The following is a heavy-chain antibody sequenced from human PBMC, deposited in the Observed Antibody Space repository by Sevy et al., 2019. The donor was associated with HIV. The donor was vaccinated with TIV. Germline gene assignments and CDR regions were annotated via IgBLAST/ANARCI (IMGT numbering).Heavy chain of an antibody. CDR3: ATGGRGYDSSGYYFFARAFDI. CDR1: GFTVSSNY. V-gene: IGHV3-53*01. CDR2: IYSGGSP. Sequence: GGSLRLSCAASGFTVSSNYMSWVRQAPGKGLEWVSVIYSGGSPYYADSVKGRFTISRDNSKNTLYLQMNSLRAEDTAVYYCATGGRGYDSSGYYFFARAFDIWGQGTMVTVSS. D-gene: IGHD3-22*01. J-gene: IGHJ3*02.